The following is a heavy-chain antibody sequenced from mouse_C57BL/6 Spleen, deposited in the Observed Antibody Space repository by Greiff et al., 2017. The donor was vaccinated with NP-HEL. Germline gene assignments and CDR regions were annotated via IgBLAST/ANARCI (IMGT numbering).Heavy chain of an antibody. CDR3: ARNPSGYDYAMDY. Sequence: QVQLKESGPGLVQPSQSLSITCTVSGFSLTSYGVHWVRQSPGKGLEWLGVIWSGGSTDYNAAFISRLSISKDNSKSQVFFKMNSLQADDTAIYYCARNPSGYDYAMDYWGQGTSVTVSS. CDR1: GFSLTSYG. J-gene: IGHJ4*01. D-gene: IGHD3-2*02. V-gene: IGHV2-2*01. CDR2: IWSGGST.